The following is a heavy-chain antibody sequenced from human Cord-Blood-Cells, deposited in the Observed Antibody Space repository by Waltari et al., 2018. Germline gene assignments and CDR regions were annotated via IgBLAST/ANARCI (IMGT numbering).Heavy chain of an antibody. D-gene: IGHD2-8*02. CDR1: SSYA. V-gene: IGHV1-69*06. J-gene: IGHJ4*02. CDR3: ARDRTGTGADFDY. CDR2: IIPIFGTA. Sequence: SSYAISWVRQAPGQGLEWMGGIIPIFGTANYAQKFQGRVTITADKSTSTAYMEPSSLRSEDTAVYYCARDRTGTGADFDYWGQGTLVTVSS.